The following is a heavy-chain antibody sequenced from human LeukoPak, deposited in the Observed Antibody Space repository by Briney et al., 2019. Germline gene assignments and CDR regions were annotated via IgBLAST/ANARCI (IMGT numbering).Heavy chain of an antibody. CDR2: IYYSGST. J-gene: IGHJ6*02. V-gene: IGHV4-39*01. Sequence: SETLSLTCTVSGGSISSSGYYWGWIRQPSGKGLEWIASIYYSGSTYYNPSLKSRVSLSEDTPKNQFSLKLSSVTAADTAVYYSARHHYDMDVWRQGTTVTVSS. CDR1: GGSISSSGYY. CDR3: ARHHYDMDV.